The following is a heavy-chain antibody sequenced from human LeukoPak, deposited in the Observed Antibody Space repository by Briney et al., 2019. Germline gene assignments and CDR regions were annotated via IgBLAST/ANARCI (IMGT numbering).Heavy chain of an antibody. CDR3: AKVPTMIVVVITGWFDP. J-gene: IGHJ5*02. D-gene: IGHD3-22*01. CDR2: VSGSGGST. V-gene: IGHV3-23*01. Sequence: GASLRLSCAASGFTFSSYATSWVRQAPGKGLEWVSAVSGSGGSTYYADSVKGRFTISRDNSKNTLYLQTNSLRAEDTAVYYCAKVPTMIVVVITGWFDPWGQGTLVTVSS. CDR1: GFTFSSYA.